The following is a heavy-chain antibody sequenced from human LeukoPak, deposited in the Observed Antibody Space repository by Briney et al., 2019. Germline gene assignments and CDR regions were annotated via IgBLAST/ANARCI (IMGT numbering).Heavy chain of an antibody. CDR1: GFTFSSYA. Sequence: GGSLRLSCAASGFTFSSYAMSWVRQAPGKGLEWVSAISGSGGSTYYADSVKGRFTISRDNSKNTLYLQMNSLRAEDTAVYYCANDRGGDYYDSSGYPYYFDYWGQGTLVTVSS. CDR2: ISGSGGST. V-gene: IGHV3-23*01. J-gene: IGHJ4*02. CDR3: ANDRGGDYYDSSGYPYYFDY. D-gene: IGHD3-22*01.